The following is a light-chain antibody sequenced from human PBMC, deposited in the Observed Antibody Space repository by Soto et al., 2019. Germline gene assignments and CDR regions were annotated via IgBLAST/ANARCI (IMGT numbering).Light chain of an antibody. CDR2: EGT. J-gene: IGLJ1*01. CDR1: SSDVGTYNF. V-gene: IGLV2-14*02. Sequence: QSALTQPASVSGSPGQSITISCTGTSSDVGTYNFVSWYQQHPGKAPKLMIYEGTKRPSGVSNRFSGSKSGTSASLAITGLQAEDEADYYCQSYDNSLSGSYVFGTGTKVTVL. CDR3: QSYDNSLSGSYV.